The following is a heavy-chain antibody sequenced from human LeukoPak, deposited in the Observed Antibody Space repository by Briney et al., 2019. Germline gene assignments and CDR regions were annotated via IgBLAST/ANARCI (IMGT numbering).Heavy chain of an antibody. CDR3: ARENVDYDFWSGYPNWFDP. D-gene: IGHD3-3*01. CDR1: GFTFSNYW. V-gene: IGHV3-7*05. Sequence: PGGPLRLSCAASGFTFSNYWMSWVRQAPGKGLEWVANIRQDGSEKYYVDSVKGRFTISRDNAKKSLYLQMNSLRAEDTAVYYCARENVDYDFWSGYPNWFDPWGQGTLVTVSS. CDR2: IRQDGSEK. J-gene: IGHJ5*02.